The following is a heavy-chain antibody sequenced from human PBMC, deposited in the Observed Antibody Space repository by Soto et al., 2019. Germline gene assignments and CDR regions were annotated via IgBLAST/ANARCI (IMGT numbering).Heavy chain of an antibody. V-gene: IGHV5-51*01. CDR1: GYSFTSYW. D-gene: IGHD6-19*01. CDR2: IYPGDSDT. CDR3: ARRIAVAGTNYYYYVMDL. Sequence: GESLKISCKGSGYSFTSYWIGWVRQMPGKGLEWMGIIYPGDSDTRYSPSFQGQVTISADKSISTAYLQWSSLKASDTAMYYCARRIAVAGTNYYYYVMDLRGQGTSVTVSS. J-gene: IGHJ6*02.